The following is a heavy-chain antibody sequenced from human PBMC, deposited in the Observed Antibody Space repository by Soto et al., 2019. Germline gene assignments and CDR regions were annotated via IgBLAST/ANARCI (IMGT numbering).Heavy chain of an antibody. V-gene: IGHV3-33*01. Sequence: QVQLVESGGGVVQPGRSLRLSCAASGFTFSSYGMHWVRQAPGKGLEWVAVIWYDGSNKYYADSVKGRFTISRDNSKNTLYLQMNSLRAEDTAVYYCARDPGVSHDHYDSSGYYRDWGQGTLVTVSS. CDR1: GFTFSSYG. CDR3: ARDPGVSHDHYDSSGYYRD. D-gene: IGHD3-22*01. CDR2: IWYDGSNK. J-gene: IGHJ4*02.